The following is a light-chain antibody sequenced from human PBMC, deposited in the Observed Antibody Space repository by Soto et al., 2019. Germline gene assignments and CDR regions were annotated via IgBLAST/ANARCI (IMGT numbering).Light chain of an antibody. V-gene: IGKV3-15*01. Sequence: EIVMTQSPATPSLSPGARAPPSRTASQSVSSNLAWYQQKPGQAHRLLIYGASTRATGIPARFSGSGSGTEFTLTISSLQSEEFAVYYCQQYNNWPRTVGQGTKVDNK. CDR2: GAS. J-gene: IGKJ1*01. CDR1: QSVSSN. CDR3: QQYNNWPRT.